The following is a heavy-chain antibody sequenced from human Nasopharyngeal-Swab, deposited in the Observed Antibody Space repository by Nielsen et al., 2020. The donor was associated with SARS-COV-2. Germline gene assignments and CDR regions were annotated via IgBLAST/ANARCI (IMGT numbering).Heavy chain of an antibody. J-gene: IGHJ4*02. D-gene: IGHD4-17*01. V-gene: IGHV3-30*18. CDR1: GFTFSSYG. Sequence: GESLKISCAASGFTFSSYGMHWVRQAPGKGLEWVALISYDGSNKYYADSVKGRFTISRDNSKNTLYLQMNGLRAEDTAVYYCAKGGHGDRLDFDYWGQGTLVTVSS. CDR2: ISYDGSNK. CDR3: AKGGHGDRLDFDY.